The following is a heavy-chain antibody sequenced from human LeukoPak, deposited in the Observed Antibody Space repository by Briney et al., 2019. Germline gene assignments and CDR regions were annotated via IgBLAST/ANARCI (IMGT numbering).Heavy chain of an antibody. CDR3: ARGYCSSTSCYKRVYYFDY. Sequence: ASVKVSCKASGYTFTRYAISWVRQAPGQGLEWMGGIIPIFGTANYAQKFQGRVTITADESTSTAYMELSSLRSEDTAVYYCARGYCSSTSCYKRVYYFDYWGQGTLVTVSS. J-gene: IGHJ4*02. D-gene: IGHD2-2*02. CDR2: IIPIFGTA. CDR1: GYTFTRYA. V-gene: IGHV1-69*13.